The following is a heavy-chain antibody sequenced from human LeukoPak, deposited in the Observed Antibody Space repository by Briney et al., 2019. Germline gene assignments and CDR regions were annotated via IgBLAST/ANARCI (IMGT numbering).Heavy chain of an antibody. CDR1: GFTFSGYW. V-gene: IGHV3-7*01. J-gene: IGHJ4*02. Sequence: GGSLRLSCAASGFTFSGYWMTWVRQAPGKGLEWVANIKQDGSEKYYVDSVKGRLTISRDNADNSLYLQMNSLRAEDTAVYFCARCRYGSGSYFLPDWGQGTLVTVSS. CDR3: ARCRYGSGSYFLPD. D-gene: IGHD3-10*01. CDR2: IKQDGSEK.